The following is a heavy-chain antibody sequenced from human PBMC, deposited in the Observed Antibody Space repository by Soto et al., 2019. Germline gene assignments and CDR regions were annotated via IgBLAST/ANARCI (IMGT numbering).Heavy chain of an antibody. CDR3: VASLAASGLNWLDP. CDR2: IFANGHT. J-gene: IGHJ5*02. Sequence: SETLSLTCTVSGGSVSNFYWNWVRQPPGKGLEWIGLIFANGHTDYNPSLKSRVTMSVDASKNQFSLRLTSMTAADTAVYYCVASLAASGLNWLDPWGRGTLVTVS. CDR1: GGSVSNFY. D-gene: IGHD6-13*01. V-gene: IGHV4-4*07.